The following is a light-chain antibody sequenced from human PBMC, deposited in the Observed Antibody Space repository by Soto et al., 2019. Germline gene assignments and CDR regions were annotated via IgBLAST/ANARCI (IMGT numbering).Light chain of an antibody. CDR2: GAS. V-gene: IGKV3-15*01. CDR1: QSVSSN. J-gene: IGKJ1*01. Sequence: EIVMTQSPATLSVSPGERATLSCRSSQSVSSNLAWYQQKPGQAPRLLIYGASTRATGIPARFSGSGSGTEFTLTISSLQSEDFAVYYCQQYKNWGTFGQGTKVEI. CDR3: QQYKNWGT.